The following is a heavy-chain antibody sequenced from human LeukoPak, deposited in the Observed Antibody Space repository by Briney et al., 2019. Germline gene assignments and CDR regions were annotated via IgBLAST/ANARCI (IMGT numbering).Heavy chain of an antibody. J-gene: IGHJ4*02. V-gene: IGHV4-4*07. CDR1: GGYISNYY. CDR3: ARGDSLTGYFGY. CDR2: IYTSGT. D-gene: IGHD3-9*01. Sequence: SETLSLTCTVSGGYISNYYWSWIRQPAGKGLEWIGRIYTSGTNYNPSLKGRVTMSVDTSKDQFSLKLNSVTAADTAVYYCARGDSLTGYFGYWGQGTLVTVSS.